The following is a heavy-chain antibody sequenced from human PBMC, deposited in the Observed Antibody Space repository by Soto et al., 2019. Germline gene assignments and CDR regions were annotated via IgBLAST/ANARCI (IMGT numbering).Heavy chain of an antibody. CDR2: ISPSGTT. Sequence: SETLSLTCSLYSGSLSGYYWSWIRQPPGKGLEWIGEISPSGTTNYSPSLKSRVSISVDTSKNQFSLNLTSLTAADTAVYYCARAPKVSGSAQTRPDFWGQGSLVTAPQ. CDR3: ARAPKVSGSAQTRPDF. CDR1: SGSLSGYY. V-gene: IGHV4-34*01. J-gene: IGHJ4*02. D-gene: IGHD6-6*01.